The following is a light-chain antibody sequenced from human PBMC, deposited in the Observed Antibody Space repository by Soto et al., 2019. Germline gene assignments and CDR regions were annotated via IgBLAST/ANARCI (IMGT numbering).Light chain of an antibody. CDR1: QSIDNW. Sequence: DIQMTQSPSTLSASVGDRVTITCRASQSIDNWLAWYQQKPGKAPKLLSYDASYLESGVPSRFSGSGSGTGFPLTISSRQPDDFATYYGQQYNTYPYTFGQGTKLDLK. J-gene: IGKJ2*01. CDR2: DAS. CDR3: QQYNTYPYT. V-gene: IGKV1-5*01.